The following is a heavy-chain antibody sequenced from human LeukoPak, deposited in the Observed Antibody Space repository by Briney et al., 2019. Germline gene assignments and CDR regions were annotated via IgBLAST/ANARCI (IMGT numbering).Heavy chain of an antibody. CDR2: IYYSGST. V-gene: IGHV4-59*01. D-gene: IGHD4-11*01. CDR1: GGSISSYY. Sequence: SETLSLTCTVSGGSISSYYWSWIRQPPGKGLEWIGYIYYSGSTNYNPSLKSRVTISVDTSKNQFSLKLSSVTAADTAVYYCARMSTGCDIWGQGTMVTVSS. J-gene: IGHJ3*02. CDR3: ARMSTGCDI.